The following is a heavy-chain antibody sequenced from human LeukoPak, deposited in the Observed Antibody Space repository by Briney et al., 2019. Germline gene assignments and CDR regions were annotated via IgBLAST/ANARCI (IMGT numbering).Heavy chain of an antibody. J-gene: IGHJ5*02. CDR1: GGSIDTTIYF. Sequence: SETLSLTCSVSGGSIDTTIYFWGWIRQPPGKGLEWIGNIYYNGDTYYNPSLESRVTLSMDTSKNRFSLRLSSVTAADTAVYYCARTLSACDWFDPWGQGTLVTVSS. CDR2: IYYNGDT. V-gene: IGHV4-39*02. CDR3: ARTLSACDWFDP. D-gene: IGHD3-3*02.